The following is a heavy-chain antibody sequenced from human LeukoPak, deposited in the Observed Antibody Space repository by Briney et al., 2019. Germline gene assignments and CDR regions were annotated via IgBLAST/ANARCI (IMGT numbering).Heavy chain of an antibody. CDR3: ARELTDYDSSGYYGTPGPFDY. CDR1: GYTFTGYY. Sequence: ASVKASCKASGYTFTGYYMHWVRQAPGQGLEWMGWINPNSGGTNYAQKFQGRVTMTRDTSISTAYMELSRLRSDDTAVYYCARELTDYDSSGYYGTPGPFDYWGQGTLVTVSS. CDR2: INPNSGGT. D-gene: IGHD3-22*01. V-gene: IGHV1-2*02. J-gene: IGHJ4*02.